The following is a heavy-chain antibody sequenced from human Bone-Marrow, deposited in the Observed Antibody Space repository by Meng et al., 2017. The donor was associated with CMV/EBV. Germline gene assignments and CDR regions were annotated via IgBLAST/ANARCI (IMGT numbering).Heavy chain of an antibody. CDR1: GGSFSGYY. Sequence: SETLSLTCAVYGGSFSGYYWSWIRQPPGKGLEWIGEINHSGSTNYNPSLKSRVTISVDTSKNQFSLKLSSVTAADTAVYYCARDLSGRGESGYWGQGTLVTVSS. CDR3: ARDLSGRGESGY. D-gene: IGHD1-26*01. CDR2: INHSGST. V-gene: IGHV4-34*01. J-gene: IGHJ4*02.